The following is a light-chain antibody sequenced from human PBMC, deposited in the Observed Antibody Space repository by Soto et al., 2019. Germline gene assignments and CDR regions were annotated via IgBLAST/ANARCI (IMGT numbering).Light chain of an antibody. CDR1: QSIGTW. J-gene: IGKJ1*01. Sequence: DVQMTQSPSTLSASVGDRVTITCRASQSIGTWLAWYQQKPGGAPRLLIYDVSNLESGVPSRFSGSGSGPEFTLTISSLQPEDFGIYYCQQYDNSRTFGQGTKVDIK. V-gene: IGKV1-5*01. CDR3: QQYDNSRT. CDR2: DVS.